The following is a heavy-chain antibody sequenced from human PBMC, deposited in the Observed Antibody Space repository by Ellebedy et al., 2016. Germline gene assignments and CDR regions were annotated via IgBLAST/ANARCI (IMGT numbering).Heavy chain of an antibody. Sequence: SETLSLXCAVYGGSFSGYYWSWIRQPPGKGLEWIGEINHSGSTNYNPSLKSRVTISVDTSKNQFSLKLSSVTAADTAVYYCARGGGRWLQFSYFDYWGQGTLVTVSS. CDR1: GGSFSGYY. CDR3: ARGGGRWLQFSYFDY. V-gene: IGHV4-34*01. J-gene: IGHJ4*02. D-gene: IGHD5-24*01. CDR2: INHSGST.